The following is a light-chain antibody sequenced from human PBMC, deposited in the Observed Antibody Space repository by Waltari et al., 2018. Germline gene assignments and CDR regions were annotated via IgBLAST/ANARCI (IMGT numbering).Light chain of an antibody. CDR2: YVI. CDR1: SSDVGGYDY. CDR3: TSFTSSRTYV. Sequence: QSALTQPVSVSGSPGQAIAISCTGTSSDVGGYDYVFWYQQHPGKVPNLMIYYVIARPSGVSNRFSGSKAGNTAALTISGLQAEDEADDYCTSFTSSRTYVFGPGTKVTGL. J-gene: IGLJ1*01. V-gene: IGLV2-14*03.